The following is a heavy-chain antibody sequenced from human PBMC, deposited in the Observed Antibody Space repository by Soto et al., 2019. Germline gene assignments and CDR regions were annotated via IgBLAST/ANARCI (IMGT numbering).Heavy chain of an antibody. CDR3: ARGRRYCSSTSCYPWFDP. J-gene: IGHJ5*02. V-gene: IGHV4-34*01. CDR1: GGSFGGYY. D-gene: IGHD2-2*01. CDR2: INHSGST. Sequence: SETLSLTCAVYGGSFGGYYWSWIRQPPGKGLEWIGEINHSGSTNYNPSLKSRVTISVDTSKNQFSLKLSSVTAADTAVYYCARGRRYCSSTSCYPWFDPWGQGTLVTVSS.